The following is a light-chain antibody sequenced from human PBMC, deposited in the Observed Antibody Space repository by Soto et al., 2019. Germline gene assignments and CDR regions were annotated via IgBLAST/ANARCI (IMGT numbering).Light chain of an antibody. Sequence: DIQMTQSPSSVSAFVGDSVTITCRASQGITSWLAWYQQKPGKAPELLIYAASSLQSGVPSRFSGSGSGTDFTLTISSLQPEDSATYYWQQAATFPLIFGGGTKVEIK. V-gene: IGKV1-12*01. CDR3: QQAATFPLI. CDR2: AAS. J-gene: IGKJ4*01. CDR1: QGITSW.